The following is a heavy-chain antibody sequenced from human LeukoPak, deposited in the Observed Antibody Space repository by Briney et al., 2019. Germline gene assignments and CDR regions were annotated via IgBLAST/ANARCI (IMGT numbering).Heavy chain of an antibody. V-gene: IGHV3-23*01. Sequence: GGSLRHSCAASGFAFSSYAMSWVRQAPGKGLEWVSGISGSASSTYYADSVKGRFTISRDNSKNTVSLQMNSLRAEDTAVYYCARNLGTLATGGVALDIWGQGTMVTVAS. J-gene: IGHJ3*02. CDR1: GFAFSSYA. CDR3: ARNLGTLATGGVALDI. D-gene: IGHD1-14*01. CDR2: ISGSASST.